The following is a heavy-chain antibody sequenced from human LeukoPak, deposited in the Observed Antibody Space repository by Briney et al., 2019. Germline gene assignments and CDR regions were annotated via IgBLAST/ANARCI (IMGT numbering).Heavy chain of an antibody. V-gene: IGHV3-23*01. CDR2: ISGSGGST. Sequence: GGSLRLSCAASGFTFSNAWMSWVRQAPGKGLEWVSAISGSGGSTYYADSVKGRFTISRDNSKNTLYLQMNSLRAEDTAVYYCATSRAFDIWGQGTMVTVSS. CDR1: GFTFSNAW. CDR3: ATSRAFDI. J-gene: IGHJ3*02.